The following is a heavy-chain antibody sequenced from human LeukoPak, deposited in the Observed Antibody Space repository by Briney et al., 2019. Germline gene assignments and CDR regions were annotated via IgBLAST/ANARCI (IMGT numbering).Heavy chain of an antibody. CDR2: IYPDDSDT. D-gene: IGHD3-22*01. J-gene: IGHJ4*02. CDR1: GYSFTSYW. V-gene: IGHV5-51*01. CDR3: ARLYYSASGYPDY. Sequence: GESLKISCKGSGYSFTSYWIGWVRQMPGKGLEWMGIIYPDDSDTRYSPSFQGQVTISADKSINTAFLQWSSLKASDSAIYYCARLYYSASGYPDYWGQGTLVTVSS.